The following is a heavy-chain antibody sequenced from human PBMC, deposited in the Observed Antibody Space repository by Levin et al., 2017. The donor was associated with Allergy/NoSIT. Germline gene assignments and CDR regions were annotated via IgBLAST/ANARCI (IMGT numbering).Heavy chain of an antibody. Sequence: GGSLRLSCAASGFTFSSYGMHWVRQAPGKGLEWVAVISSDGRKKFYADAGKGRFTISRDNSKNTLDLQMNSLRAEDTAVYYCAKDVYGSGWYPLGNDAVEMWGQGTKVSVSS. CDR1: GFTFSSYG. J-gene: IGHJ3*02. CDR2: ISSDGRKK. D-gene: IGHD6-19*01. V-gene: IGHV3-30*18. CDR3: AKDVYGSGWYPLGNDAVEM.